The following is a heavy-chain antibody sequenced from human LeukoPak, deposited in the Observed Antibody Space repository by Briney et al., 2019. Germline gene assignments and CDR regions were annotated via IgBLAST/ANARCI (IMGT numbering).Heavy chain of an antibody. J-gene: IGHJ4*02. CDR1: GFTFSSYG. Sequence: GRSLRLSCAASGFTFSSYGMHWVRQAPGKGLEWVAVIRYDGSNKYYADSVKGRFTISRDNSKNTLYLQMNSLRAEDTAVYYCARGGKGGKPFDYWGQGTLVTVSS. D-gene: IGHD4-23*01. CDR3: ARGGKGGKPFDY. CDR2: IRYDGSNK. V-gene: IGHV3-33*01.